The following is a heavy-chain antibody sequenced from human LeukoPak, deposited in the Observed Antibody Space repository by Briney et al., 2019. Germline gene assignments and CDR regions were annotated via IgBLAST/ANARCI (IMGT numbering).Heavy chain of an antibody. D-gene: IGHD3-10*01. CDR2: IGRGGGGI. CDR3: AREAAGEPPAFDY. V-gene: IGHV3-23*01. J-gene: IGHJ4*02. Sequence: ETLSLTCTVSGVSISSSSYYWGWIRQPPGKGLEWVSTIGRGGGGIHYTDSVRGRFTISRDNSKNTLYLQMNSLRAEDTAVYYCAREAAGEPPAFDYWGQGTLVTVSS. CDR1: GVSISSSSYY.